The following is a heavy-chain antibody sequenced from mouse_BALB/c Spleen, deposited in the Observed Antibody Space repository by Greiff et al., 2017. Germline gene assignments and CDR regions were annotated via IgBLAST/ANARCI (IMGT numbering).Heavy chain of an antibody. V-gene: IGHV2-9*02. J-gene: IGHJ3*01. D-gene: IGHD2-4*01. CDR3: AREIYYDYVWFAY. CDR1: GFSLTSYG. CDR2: IWAGGST. Sequence: VQLQQSGPGLVAPSQSLSITCTVSGFSLTSYGVHWVRQPPGKGLEWLGVIWAGGSTNYNSALMSRLSISKDNSKSQVFLKMNSLQTDDTAMYYCAREIYYDYVWFAYWGQGTLVTVSA.